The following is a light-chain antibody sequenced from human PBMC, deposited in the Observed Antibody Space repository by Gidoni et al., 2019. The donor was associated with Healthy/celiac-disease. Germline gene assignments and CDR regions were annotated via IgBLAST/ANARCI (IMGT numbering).Light chain of an antibody. V-gene: IGKV3-20*01. J-gene: IGKJ1*01. Sequence: EIVLTQSQGTLSLSPGERATLSCRDSQSVSSSYLAWYPQKPGQAPRLLSYGASSRATGIPDRFSGSGSGTDFTLTISRLEPEDFAAYYCQQYGSSPWTFGQGTKVEIK. CDR2: GAS. CDR3: QQYGSSPWT. CDR1: QSVSSSY.